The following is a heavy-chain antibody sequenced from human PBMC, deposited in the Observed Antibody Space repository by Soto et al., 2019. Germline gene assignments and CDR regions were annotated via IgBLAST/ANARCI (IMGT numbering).Heavy chain of an antibody. D-gene: IGHD6-6*01. CDR1: GFTFSSYA. CDR2: ISGSGGST. J-gene: IGHJ3*02. V-gene: IGHV3-23*01. CDR3: AKLGFPIAARSAFDI. Sequence: GGSLRLSCAASGFTFSSYAMSWVRQAPGKGLEWVSAISGSGGSTYYADSVKGRFTISRDNSKSTLYLKMNSLRAEDTAVYYCAKLGFPIAARSAFDIWGQGTMVTVSS.